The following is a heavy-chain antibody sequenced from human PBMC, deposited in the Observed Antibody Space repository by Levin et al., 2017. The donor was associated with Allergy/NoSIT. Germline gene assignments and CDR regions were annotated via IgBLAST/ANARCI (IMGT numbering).Heavy chain of an antibody. Sequence: PGGSLRLSCAASGFTFDDYAMSWVRQAPGKGLEWVSGINWNGGSTGYTDSVKGRFSISRDNAKNSLYLQMNSLRVEDTALYHCARESGAGLVDYWGQGTLVTVSS. CDR3: ARESGAGLVDY. J-gene: IGHJ4*02. D-gene: IGHD3-10*01. CDR2: INWNGGST. V-gene: IGHV3-20*01. CDR1: GFTFDDYA.